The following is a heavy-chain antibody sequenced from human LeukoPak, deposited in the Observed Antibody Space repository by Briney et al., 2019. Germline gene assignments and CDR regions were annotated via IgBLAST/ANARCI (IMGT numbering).Heavy chain of an antibody. CDR1: GGSINGYY. V-gene: IGHV4-59*01. CDR3: AIDRVNFDY. Sequence: SETLSLTCTVSGGSINGYYWSWIRQPPGKGLEWIGYIYYSGSTNYNPSLKSRLTMSVDTSKNQFSLKLSSVTAADTAVYYCAIDRVNFDYWGQGTLVTVSS. CDR2: IYYSGST. J-gene: IGHJ4*02.